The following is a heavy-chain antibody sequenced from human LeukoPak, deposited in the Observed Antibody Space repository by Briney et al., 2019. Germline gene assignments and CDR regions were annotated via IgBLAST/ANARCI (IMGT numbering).Heavy chain of an antibody. Sequence: PGRSLRLSCAASGFIFSNDAMHWVRQAPGKGLEWVSAISGSGGTTYYANSVKGRFTFSRDNSKNTLYLQMNSLRAEDTAIYYCARMIRDYGDSNWFDPWGQGTLVTVSS. D-gene: IGHD4-17*01. CDR1: GFIFSNDA. V-gene: IGHV3-23*01. CDR3: ARMIRDYGDSNWFDP. J-gene: IGHJ5*02. CDR2: ISGSGGTT.